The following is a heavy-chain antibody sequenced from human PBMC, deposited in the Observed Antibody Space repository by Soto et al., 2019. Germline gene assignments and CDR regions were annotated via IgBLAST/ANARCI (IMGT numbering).Heavy chain of an antibody. CDR3: ARDGITTPGPFDN. Sequence: PGGSLRLSCAASGFNLSDQYRSWIRQAPGKGLEWVSYISYSSSYSSYADSVRGRFTISRDNAKNSLYLQMNSLRAEDTAVYYCARDGITTPGPFDNWGQGTLVTVSS. J-gene: IGHJ4*02. CDR1: GFNLSDQY. V-gene: IGHV3-11*06. CDR2: ISYSSSYS. D-gene: IGHD3-22*01.